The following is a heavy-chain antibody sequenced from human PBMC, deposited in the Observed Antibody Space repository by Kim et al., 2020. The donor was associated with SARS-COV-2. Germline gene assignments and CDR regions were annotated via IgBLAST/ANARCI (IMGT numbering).Heavy chain of an antibody. Sequence: GGSLRLSCAASGFTFSSYGMHWVRQAPGKGLEWVAVISYDGSNKYYADSVKGRFTISRDNSKNTLYLQMNSLRAEDTAVYYCAKEGGSRLLWFGADYGMDVWGQGTTVTVSS. CDR1: GFTFSSYG. D-gene: IGHD3-10*01. CDR2: ISYDGSNK. CDR3: AKEGGSRLLWFGADYGMDV. J-gene: IGHJ6*02. V-gene: IGHV3-30*18.